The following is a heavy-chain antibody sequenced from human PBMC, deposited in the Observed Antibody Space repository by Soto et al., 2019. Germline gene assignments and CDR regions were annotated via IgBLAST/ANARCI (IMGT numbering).Heavy chain of an antibody. CDR1: GFTFSSYA. J-gene: IGHJ4*02. V-gene: IGHV3-23*01. D-gene: IGHD6-13*01. Sequence: EVQLLESGGGLVQPGGSLRLSCAASGFTFSSYAMSWVRQAPGKGMEWVSAISGSGGSTYYADSGKGRFTISRDNSKNTLYLQMNSLRAEDTAVYYCAKVVAAAGTNYWGQGTLVTVSS. CDR3: AKVVAAAGTNY. CDR2: ISGSGGST.